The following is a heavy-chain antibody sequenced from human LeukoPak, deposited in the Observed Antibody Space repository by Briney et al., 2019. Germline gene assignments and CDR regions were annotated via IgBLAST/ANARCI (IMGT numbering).Heavy chain of an antibody. CDR2: IYSGGST. D-gene: IGHD3-3*01. V-gene: IGHV3-53*01. CDR3: AKPQDVFWSGYYNWFDP. CDR1: GFTVSSNY. J-gene: IGHJ5*02. Sequence: PGGSLRLSCAASGFTVSSNYMSWVRQAPGKGLEWVSVIYSGGSTYYADSVKGRFTISRDNSKNTLYLQMNSLRAEDTAVYYCAKPQDVFWSGYYNWFDPWGQGTLVTVSS.